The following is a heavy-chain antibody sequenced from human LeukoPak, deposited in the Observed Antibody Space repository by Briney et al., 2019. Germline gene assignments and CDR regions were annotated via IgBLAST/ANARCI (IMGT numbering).Heavy chain of an antibody. CDR2: INPSGDSA. Sequence: ASVKVSCKASGYTFTSYVMHWVRQAPGQGLEWMGIINPSGDSASYAQRFTGRVTMTRDMSTSTFYMELSSLRSEDTAVYYCARGDYGSGSHYSPNSYHMDVWGKGTTVTVSS. D-gene: IGHD3-10*01. V-gene: IGHV1-46*01. J-gene: IGHJ6*03. CDR1: GYTFTSYV. CDR3: ARGDYGSGSHYSPNSYHMDV.